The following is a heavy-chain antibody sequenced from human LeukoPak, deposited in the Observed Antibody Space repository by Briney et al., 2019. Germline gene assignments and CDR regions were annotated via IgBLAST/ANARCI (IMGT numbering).Heavy chain of an antibody. J-gene: IGHJ6*02. CDR3: ARLGDYGMDV. V-gene: IGHV5-51*01. CDR1: GYXFNSYW. CDR2: IYPSDSET. Sequence: GESLKISCNGSGYXFNSYWIFWVRQMPGKGLEWMGIIYPSDSETTYSPSFQGQVTISTDKSISTAYLQWSSLKASDTAMYYCARLGDYGMDVWGQGTTVAVSS.